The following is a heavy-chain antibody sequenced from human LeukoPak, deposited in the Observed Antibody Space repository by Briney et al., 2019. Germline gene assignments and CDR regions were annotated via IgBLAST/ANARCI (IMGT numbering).Heavy chain of an antibody. CDR2: IYYTGST. CDR1: GDSVSSTTYY. Sequence: PSETLSLTCTVSGDSVSSTTYYWGWFRQPPGKGLEWMANIYYTGSTYSNPSLKSRVSMSVDTSKNQFSLKMSSLTAADTAVYFCARLSKGRYFDYIFESWGQGTLVTVSS. D-gene: IGHD3-9*01. V-gene: IGHV4-39*01. CDR3: ARLSKGRYFDYIFES. J-gene: IGHJ4*02.